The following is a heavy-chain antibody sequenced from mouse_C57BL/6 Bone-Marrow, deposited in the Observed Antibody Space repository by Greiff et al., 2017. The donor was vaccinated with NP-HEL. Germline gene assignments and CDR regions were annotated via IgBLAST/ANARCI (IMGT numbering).Heavy chain of an antibody. CDR1: FFDLQNTY. Sequence: EVKVVESVAELVRPVASVKLPCTACFFDLQNTYMHCVNHRPEQVLEWIGRIDPAHFNTKYAPKFQGKATITADTSSNTAYLQLSSLTSEDTAIYYCASGHKGAYYYAMDYWGQGTSVTVSS. J-gene: IGHJ4*01. V-gene: IGHV14-3*01. D-gene: IGHD1-3*01. CDR2: IDPAHFNT. CDR3: ASGHKGAYYYAMDY.